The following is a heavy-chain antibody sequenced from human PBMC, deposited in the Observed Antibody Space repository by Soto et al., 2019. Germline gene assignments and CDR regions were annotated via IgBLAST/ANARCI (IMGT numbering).Heavy chain of an antibody. CDR3: ARVGVFYNAFDI. CDR2: ISSSSSYI. D-gene: IGHD2-2*02. J-gene: IGHJ3*02. V-gene: IGHV3-21*01. Sequence: GGSLRLSCAASGFTFSSYSMNWVRQAPGKGLKWVSSISSSSSYIYYADSVKGRFTISRDNAKNSLYLQMNSLRAEDTAVYYCARVGVFYNAFDIWGQGXMVTVSS. CDR1: GFTFSSYS.